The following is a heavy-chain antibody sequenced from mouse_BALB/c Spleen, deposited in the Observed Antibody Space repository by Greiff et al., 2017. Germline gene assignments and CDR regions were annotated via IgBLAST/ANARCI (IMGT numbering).Heavy chain of an antibody. D-gene: IGHD1-2*01. CDR3: ARVHYYGLFAD. CDR2: SRNKANDYTT. CDR1: GFTFSDFY. Sequence: EVKLVESGGGLVQPGGSLRLSCATSGFTFSDFYMEWVRQPPGKRLEWIAASRNKANDYTTEYSASVKGRFIVSRDTSQSILYLQMNALRAEDTAIYYCARVHYYGLFADWGQGTLVTVSA. J-gene: IGHJ3*01. V-gene: IGHV7-1*02.